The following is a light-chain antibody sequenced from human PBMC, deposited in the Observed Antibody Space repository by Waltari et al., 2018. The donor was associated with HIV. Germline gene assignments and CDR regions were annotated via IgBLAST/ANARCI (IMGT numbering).Light chain of an antibody. CDR1: QLGSKT. Sequence: SYVLTQPPSVSVAPGKTATITCGGNQLGSKTVHWCQQRPGQAPVLVIYNDSDRPSGIPERFSGSNSGNTATLTITRVEAGDEADYYCQVWDSSSDHVVFGGGTKLTVL. J-gene: IGLJ2*01. CDR2: NDS. V-gene: IGLV3-21*04. CDR3: QVWDSSSDHVV.